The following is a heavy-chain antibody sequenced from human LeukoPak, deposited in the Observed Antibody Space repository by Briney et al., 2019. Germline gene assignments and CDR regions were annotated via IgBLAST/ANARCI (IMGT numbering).Heavy chain of an antibody. CDR2: IYHSGST. J-gene: IGHJ4*02. CDR1: GGSLSSGGYY. V-gene: IGHV4-30-2*01. D-gene: IGHD3-3*01. Sequence: PSQTLSLTCTVSGGSLSSGGYYWSWIRQPPGKGLEWIGYIYHSGSTYYNPSLKSRVTISVDRSKNQFSLKLSSVTAADTAVYYCARGGVLRFLEWSQEYYFDYWGQGTLVTVSS. CDR3: ARGGVLRFLEWSQEYYFDY.